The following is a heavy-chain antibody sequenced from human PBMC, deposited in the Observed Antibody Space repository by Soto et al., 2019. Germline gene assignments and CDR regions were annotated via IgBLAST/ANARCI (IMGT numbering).Heavy chain of an antibody. V-gene: IGHV3-48*02. Sequence: EVQLLESGGGLVQPGGSLRLSCAASGFTFSSYSMNWVRQAPGKGLEWVSYISSSSSTIYYADSVKGRFTISRDNAKNSLYLQMNSLRDEDTAVYYCARDRRAVAHGYYYYGMDVWGQGTTVTVSS. CDR2: ISSSSSTI. D-gene: IGHD6-19*01. CDR3: ARDRRAVAHGYYYYGMDV. J-gene: IGHJ6*02. CDR1: GFTFSSYS.